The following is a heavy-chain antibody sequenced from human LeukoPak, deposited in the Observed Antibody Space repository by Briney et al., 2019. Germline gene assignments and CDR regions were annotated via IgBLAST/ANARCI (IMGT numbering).Heavy chain of an antibody. V-gene: IGHV3-23*01. CDR2: ISDSGDTT. Sequence: GGSLRLSCAASGFTFSSYAMSWVRQAPGKGLEWVSAISDSGDTTYYADSVKGRFTISRDNSKNTLYLQMNSLRAEDTAVYYCGRDPNGDYIGAFDMWGQGTVVTVSS. D-gene: IGHD4-17*01. J-gene: IGHJ3*02. CDR3: GRDPNGDYIGAFDM. CDR1: GFTFSSYA.